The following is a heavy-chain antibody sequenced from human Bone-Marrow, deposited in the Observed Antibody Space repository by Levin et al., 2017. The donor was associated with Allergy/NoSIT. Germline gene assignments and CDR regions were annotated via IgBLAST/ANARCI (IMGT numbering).Heavy chain of an antibody. CDR1: GFTFSSYW. V-gene: IGHV3-7*01. CDR3: ARYGPTRGELLYPGFDY. Sequence: GGSLRLSCAASGFTFSSYWMSWVRQAPGKGLEWVANIKQDGSEKYYVDSVKGRFTISRDNAKNSLYLQMNSLRAEDTAVYYCARYGPTRGELLYPGFDYWGQGTLVTVSS. D-gene: IGHD3-10*01. CDR2: IKQDGSEK. J-gene: IGHJ4*02.